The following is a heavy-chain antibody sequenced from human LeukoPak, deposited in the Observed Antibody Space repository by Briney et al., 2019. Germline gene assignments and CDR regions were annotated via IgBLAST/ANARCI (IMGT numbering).Heavy chain of an antibody. CDR1: GYTLTELS. CDR2: FDPEDGET. D-gene: IGHD6-19*01. V-gene: IGHV1-24*01. Sequence: ASVKVSCKVSGYTLTELSMHWWRQAPGKGREWRGGFDPEDGETIYAQKFQGRVTMTEDTSTDTAYMELSSLGSEDTAVYYCATVVIAVAGNHYFDYWGQGTLVTVSS. CDR3: ATVVIAVAGNHYFDY. J-gene: IGHJ4*02.